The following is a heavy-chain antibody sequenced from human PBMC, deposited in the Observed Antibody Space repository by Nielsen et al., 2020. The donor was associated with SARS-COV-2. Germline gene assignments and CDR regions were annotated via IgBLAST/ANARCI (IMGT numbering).Heavy chain of an antibody. CDR3: ARDQIPPRRYSSGYYFSYYGMDV. D-gene: IGHD3-22*01. V-gene: IGHV3-11*05. J-gene: IGHJ6*02. CDR2: ISSSSSYT. CDR1: GFTFSDYY. Sequence: GESLKISCAASGFTFSDYYMSWIRQAPGKGLEWVSYISSSSSYTNYADSVKGRFTISRDNAKNSLYLQMNSLRAEDTAVYYCARDQIPPRRYSSGYYFSYYGMDVWGQGTTVTVSS.